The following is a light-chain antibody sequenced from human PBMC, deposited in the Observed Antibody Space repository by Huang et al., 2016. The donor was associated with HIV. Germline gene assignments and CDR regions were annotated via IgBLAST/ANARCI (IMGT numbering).Light chain of an antibody. J-gene: IGKJ2*01. CDR2: LGS. CDR1: QGLLHRNGYNY. V-gene: IGKV2-28*01. CDR3: MQALHIPYP. Sequence: DVVMAQSPLSLPVTPGEPASISCRYNQGLLHRNGYNYLEWYLQKPGQSPQLLIYLGSSRASGGPDRYSGTGAGTDFTLKISRVEAEDVGIYYCMQALHIPYPCGQRT.